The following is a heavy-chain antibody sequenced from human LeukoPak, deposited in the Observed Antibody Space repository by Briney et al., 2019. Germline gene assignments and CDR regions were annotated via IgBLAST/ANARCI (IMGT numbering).Heavy chain of an antibody. V-gene: IGHV1-18*01. J-gene: IGHJ5*02. CDR1: GNTFINYY. D-gene: IGHD2-15*01. CDR3: ARKYCSGGSRYRWFDP. Sequence: ASVKVSCKAPGNTFINYYIHWVRQAPGQGLEWMGWISAYNGNTDYAQKFQGRVTITADTSTSTAYMELRSLRSDETAVYYCARKYCSGGSRYRWFDPWGQGTLVTVSS. CDR2: ISAYNGNT.